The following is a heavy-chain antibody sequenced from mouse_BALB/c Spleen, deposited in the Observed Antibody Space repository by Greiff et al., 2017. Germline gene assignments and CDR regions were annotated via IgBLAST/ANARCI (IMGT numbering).Heavy chain of an antibody. Sequence: EVKLQQSGPELVKPGASVKISCKASGYTFTDYNMHWVKQSHGKSLEWIGYIYPYNGGTGYNQKFKSKATLTVDNSSSTTYMELRSLTSEDSAVYYCARSSGNYVGYFDVWGAGTTVTVSS. CDR2: IYPYNGGT. CDR3: ARSSGNYVGYFDV. D-gene: IGHD2-1*01. J-gene: IGHJ1*01. V-gene: IGHV1S29*02. CDR1: GYTFTDYN.